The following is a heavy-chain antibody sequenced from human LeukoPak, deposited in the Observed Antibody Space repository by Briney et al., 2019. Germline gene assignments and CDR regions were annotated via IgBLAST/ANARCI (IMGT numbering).Heavy chain of an antibody. Sequence: GGSLRLSCAASGFTFSSYAMSWVRQAPGKGLEWVSAISGSGGSTYYAGSVKGRFTISRDNSKNTLYLQMNSLRAEDTAVYYCAKAGIAAAAIGNYFDYWGQGTLVTVSS. CDR1: GFTFSSYA. CDR2: ISGSGGST. V-gene: IGHV3-23*01. D-gene: IGHD6-13*01. J-gene: IGHJ4*02. CDR3: AKAGIAAAAIGNYFDY.